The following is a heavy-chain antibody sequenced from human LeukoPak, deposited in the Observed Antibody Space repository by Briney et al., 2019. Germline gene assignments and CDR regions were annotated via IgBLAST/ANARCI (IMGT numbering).Heavy chain of an antibody. D-gene: IGHD3-10*01. Sequence: SETLSLTCTVNGGSFSGYFWSWIRQPPGKGLEWIGEINHSGSTNYNPSLKSRVTISVDTSKNQFSLKLSSVTAADTAVYYCARLPTMVRGVIIPFDYWGQGTLVTVSS. CDR2: INHSGST. CDR1: GGSFSGYF. CDR3: ARLPTMVRGVIIPFDY. V-gene: IGHV4-34*01. J-gene: IGHJ4*02.